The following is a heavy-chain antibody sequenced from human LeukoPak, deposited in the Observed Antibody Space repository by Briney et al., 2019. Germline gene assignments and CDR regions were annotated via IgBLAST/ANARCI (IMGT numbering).Heavy chain of an antibody. D-gene: IGHD3-16*01. V-gene: IGHV3-23*01. CDR3: AKATTFGGRDYFDY. Sequence: GGSLRLSCAASGFTFSSYAMSWVRQAPGKGLQWVSTISGSGGSTYDADSVKGRVTISRDNSKNTLYLQMNNLRAEDTAVYYCAKATTFGGRDYFDYWGQGTLVTASS. J-gene: IGHJ4*02. CDR1: GFTFSSYA. CDR2: ISGSGGST.